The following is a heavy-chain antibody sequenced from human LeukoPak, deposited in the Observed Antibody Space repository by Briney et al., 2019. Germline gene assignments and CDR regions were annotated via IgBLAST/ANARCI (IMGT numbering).Heavy chain of an antibody. D-gene: IGHD3-22*01. CDR3: AKGATITMIVVYFDY. CDR2: ISGSGGST. CDR1: GFTFSSCA. J-gene: IGHJ4*02. Sequence: GGSLRLSCAASGFTFSSCAMSWVRQSPGKGLEWVSAISGSGGSTYYADSVKGRFTISRDNSKNTLYLQMNSLRAEDTAVYYCAKGATITMIVVYFDYWGQGTLVTVSS. V-gene: IGHV3-23*01.